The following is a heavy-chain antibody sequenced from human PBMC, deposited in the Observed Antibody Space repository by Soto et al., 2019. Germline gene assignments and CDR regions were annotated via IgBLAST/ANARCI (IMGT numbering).Heavy chain of an antibody. Sequence: QVQLVQSGAEMKMPGSSVKVSCKTSGGTFSGSVISWVRHVPGQGLDWMGAIIPVYGSANYPQNLQGRIMMTADESTSATYMELSTLRSEDTGVYYCARGTLAASGSYYYYGMDVWGQGTTVTVSS. CDR1: GGTFSGSV. V-gene: IGHV1-69*01. CDR2: IIPVYGSA. D-gene: IGHD6-25*01. CDR3: ARGTLAASGSYYYYGMDV. J-gene: IGHJ6*02.